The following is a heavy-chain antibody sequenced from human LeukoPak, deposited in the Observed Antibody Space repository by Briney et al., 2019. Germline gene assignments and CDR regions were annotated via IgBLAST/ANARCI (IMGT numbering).Heavy chain of an antibody. CDR1: GYTFTSYG. J-gene: IGHJ3*02. V-gene: IGHV1-18*01. Sequence: ASVKVSYKASGYTFTSYGISWVRQAPGQGLEWMGWISAYNGNTNYAQKLQGRVTMTTDTSTSTAYMELRSLRSDDTAVYYCATDWQHPAFYSFDIWGQGTMVTVSS. D-gene: IGHD2/OR15-2a*01. CDR3: ATDWQHPAFYSFDI. CDR2: ISAYNGNT.